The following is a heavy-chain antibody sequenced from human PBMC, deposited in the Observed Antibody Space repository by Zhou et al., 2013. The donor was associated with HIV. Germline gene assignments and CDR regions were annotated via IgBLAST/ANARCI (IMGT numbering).Heavy chain of an antibody. J-gene: IGHJ6*02. CDR1: GGTFSSYA. V-gene: IGHV1-69*05. Sequence: QVQLVQSGAEVKKPGSSVKVSCKASGGTFSSYAISWVRQAPGQGLEWMGGIIPIFDTSKYAQKFQGRVTITTDESTSTAYMELSSLRFEDTAVYYCARDLLPTTSWTDFYYYGLNVWGQGTTVTVSS. D-gene: IGHD2-2*01. CDR2: IIPIFDTS. CDR3: ARDLLPTTSWTDFYYYGLNV.